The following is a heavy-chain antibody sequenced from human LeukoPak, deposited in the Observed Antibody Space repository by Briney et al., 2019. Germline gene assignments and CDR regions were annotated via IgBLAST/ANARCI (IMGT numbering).Heavy chain of an antibody. V-gene: IGHV3-21*01. J-gene: IGHJ4*02. D-gene: IGHD1-1*01. CDR1: GFTFSTYS. Sequence: GGSLRLSCAASGFTFSTYSMNWVRQAPGKGLEWVSSMSASSTYIYYADSVKGRFTIYRDNAKSSLYLQMNSLRAEDTAVYYCTRDRDPHVIGTTAIDYWGQGTPVTVSS. CDR2: MSASSTYI. CDR3: TRDRDPHVIGTTAIDY.